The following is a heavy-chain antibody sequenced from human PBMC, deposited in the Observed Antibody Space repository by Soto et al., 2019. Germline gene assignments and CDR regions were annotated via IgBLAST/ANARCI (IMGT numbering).Heavy chain of an antibody. D-gene: IGHD2-15*01. CDR1: GYSISSSNW. CDR2: IYYSGST. CDR3: ARQCRGVTCHWFVP. Sequence: PSETLSLTCAVSGYSISSSNWWGWIRQPPGKGLEWIGYIYYSGSTYYNPSLKSRVTISVDTSKNQFSLTLTSVTAADTAVYYCARQCRGVTCHWFVPWGQGTLVNVSS. V-gene: IGHV4-28*01. J-gene: IGHJ5*02.